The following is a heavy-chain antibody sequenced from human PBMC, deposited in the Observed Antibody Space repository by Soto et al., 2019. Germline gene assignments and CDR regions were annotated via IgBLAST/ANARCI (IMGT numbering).Heavy chain of an antibody. Sequence: EVQLLESGGGLVQPGGSLRVSCAASGFTFRTFVMSWVRQAPGKGLEWVSAIRGSGGETFYADSVKGRFTISRDNSRNTLYLQMNTLRDEDTAPYFRAQDRGWGVVSPSHDYWGRGTLVTVSS. D-gene: IGHD2-21*01. J-gene: IGHJ4*02. CDR1: GFTFRTFV. CDR3: AQDRGWGVVSPSHDY. CDR2: IRGSGGET. V-gene: IGHV3-23*01.